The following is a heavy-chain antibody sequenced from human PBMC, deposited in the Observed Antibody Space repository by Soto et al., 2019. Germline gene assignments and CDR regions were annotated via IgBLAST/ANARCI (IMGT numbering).Heavy chain of an antibody. V-gene: IGHV3-9*01. CDR3: AAPTQSGNAFDI. CDR1: GFTFDDYA. CDR2: ISWNSGSI. Sequence: GGSLRLSCAASGFTFDDYAMHLVRQAPGKGLEWVSGISWNSGSIGYADSVKGRFTISRDNAKNSLYLQMNSLRAEDTALYYCAAPTQSGNAFDIWGQGTMVTVSS. J-gene: IGHJ3*02.